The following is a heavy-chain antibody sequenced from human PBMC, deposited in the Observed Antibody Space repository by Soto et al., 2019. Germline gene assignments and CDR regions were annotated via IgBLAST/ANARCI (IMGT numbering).Heavy chain of an antibody. D-gene: IGHD3-22*01. Sequence: GGSLRLSCAASGFIFSDYYMSWIRQAPGKGLEWLSYISGDTSTISYADSVKGRFTISRDNTKNFLYLQMNSLRAEDTAVYFCARDLKAVVNHIDSSHYGLDVWGQGTRLTV. V-gene: IGHV3-11*01. J-gene: IGHJ6*02. CDR2: ISGDTSTI. CDR1: GFIFSDYY. CDR3: ARDLKAVVNHIDSSHYGLDV.